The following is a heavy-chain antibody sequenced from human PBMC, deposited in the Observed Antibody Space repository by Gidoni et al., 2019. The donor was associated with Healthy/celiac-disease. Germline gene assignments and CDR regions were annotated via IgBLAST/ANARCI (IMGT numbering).Heavy chain of an antibody. V-gene: IGHV4-39*01. Sequence: QLQLQESGPGLVKPSETLSLTCTVSGGSISSSSYYWGWIRQPPGKGLEWIGSIYYSGSTYYNPSLKSRVTISVDTSKNQFSLKLSSVTAADTAVYYCARHALVEVRGVSSNWFDPWGQGTLVTVSS. D-gene: IGHD3-10*01. CDR2: IYYSGST. J-gene: IGHJ5*02. CDR3: ARHALVEVRGVSSNWFDP. CDR1: GGSISSSSYY.